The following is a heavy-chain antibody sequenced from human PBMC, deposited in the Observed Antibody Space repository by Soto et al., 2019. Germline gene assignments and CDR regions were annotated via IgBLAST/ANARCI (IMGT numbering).Heavy chain of an antibody. CDR2: ISGSGGST. J-gene: IGHJ4*02. D-gene: IGHD3-22*01. CDR3: AKEGLFTGVVVKKPLDY. Sequence: AISGSGGSTYYADSVKGRFTISRDNSKNTLYLQMNSLRAEDTAVYYCAKEGLFTGVVVKKPLDYWGQGTLVTFSS. V-gene: IGHV3-23*01.